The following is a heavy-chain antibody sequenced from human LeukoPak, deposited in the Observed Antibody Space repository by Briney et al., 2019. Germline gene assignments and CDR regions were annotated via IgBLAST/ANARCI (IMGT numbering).Heavy chain of an antibody. CDR2: INHSGST. D-gene: IGHD2-2*01. CDR3: ARPAAMSWGSNDAFDI. V-gene: IGHV4-34*01. Sequence: PSETLSLTCAVYGGSFSGYYWSWIRQPPGKGLEWIGEINHSGSTNYNPSLKSRVTISVDTSKNQFSLKLSSVTAADTAVYYCARPAAMSWGSNDAFDIWGQGTMVTVSS. CDR1: GGSFSGYY. J-gene: IGHJ3*02.